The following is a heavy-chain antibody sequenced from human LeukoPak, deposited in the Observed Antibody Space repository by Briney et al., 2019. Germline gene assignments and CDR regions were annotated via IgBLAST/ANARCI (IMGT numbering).Heavy chain of an antibody. CDR1: GFTFSSYA. Sequence: PGGSLRLSCAASGFTFSSYAMSWVRQAPGKGLEWVPAISGSGGSTYYADSVKGRFTISRDNSKNTLYLQMNSLRAEDTAVYYCAKDIGSGYDFFDYWGQGTLVTVSS. CDR2: ISGSGGST. J-gene: IGHJ4*02. D-gene: IGHD5-12*01. CDR3: AKDIGSGYDFFDY. V-gene: IGHV3-23*01.